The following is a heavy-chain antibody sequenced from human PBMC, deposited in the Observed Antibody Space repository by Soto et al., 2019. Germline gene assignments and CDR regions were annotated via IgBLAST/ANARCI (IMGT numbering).Heavy chain of an antibody. J-gene: IGHJ6*04. D-gene: IGHD3-3*01. Sequence: ASVKVSCKASGYTFTSYGISWVRQAPGQGLEWMGWISAYSGNTNYAQKLQGRVTMTTDTSTSTAYMGLRSLRSDDTAVYYCAILPELRFLEWLSSYYYYGMDVWGKGTTVTVSS. CDR2: ISAYSGNT. V-gene: IGHV1-18*04. CDR3: AILPELRFLEWLSSYYYYGMDV. CDR1: GYTFTSYG.